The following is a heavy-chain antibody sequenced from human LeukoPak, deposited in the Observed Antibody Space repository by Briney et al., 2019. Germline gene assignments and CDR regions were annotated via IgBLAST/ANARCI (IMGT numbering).Heavy chain of an antibody. CDR3: AKALYSESYTGTLDY. D-gene: IGHD1-26*01. V-gene: IGHV3-23*01. CDR2: ISGSGGST. CDR1: GFTFSSYA. Sequence: GGSLRLSCAASGFTFSSYAMSWVRQAPGKGLEWVSAISGSGGSTYYADSVKGRFTISRDNSKNTLYLQMNSLRAEDTAVYYCAKALYSESYTGTLDYWGQGTLVTVSS. J-gene: IGHJ4*02.